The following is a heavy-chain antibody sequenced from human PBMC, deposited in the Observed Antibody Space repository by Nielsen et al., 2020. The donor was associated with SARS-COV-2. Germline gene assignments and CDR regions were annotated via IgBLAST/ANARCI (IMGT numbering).Heavy chain of an antibody. CDR1: GFTFDDYA. D-gene: IGHD6-13*01. V-gene: IGHV3-9*01. J-gene: IGHJ3*02. CDR2: ISWNSGSI. CDR3: ASLGRIAAAGIDAFDI. Sequence: GGSLRLSCAAPGFTFDDYAMHWVRQAPGKGLEWVSGISWNSGSIGYADSVKGRFTISRDNAKNSLYLQMNSLRAEDTALYYCASLGRIAAAGIDAFDIWGQGTMVTVSS.